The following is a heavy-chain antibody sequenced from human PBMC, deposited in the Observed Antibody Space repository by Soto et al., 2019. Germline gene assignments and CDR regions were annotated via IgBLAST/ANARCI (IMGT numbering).Heavy chain of an antibody. CDR2: VYSTGST. D-gene: IGHD2-8*01. Sequence: PSETLSLTCSVSGDSITTNGYYWGWIRQPPGKGLQWIGNVYSTGSTFSHPSLTSRVFISVDTSKNKFSLGLTSVTAADTAVYYCARSHYTYGLLIDYWGPGIMVTVSS. J-gene: IGHJ4*02. CDR3: ARSHYTYGLLIDY. CDR1: GDSITTNGYY. V-gene: IGHV4-39*01.